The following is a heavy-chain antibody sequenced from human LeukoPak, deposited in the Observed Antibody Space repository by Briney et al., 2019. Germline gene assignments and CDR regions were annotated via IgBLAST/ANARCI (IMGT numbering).Heavy chain of an antibody. CDR1: GYTFTGYY. J-gene: IGHJ3*02. V-gene: IGHV1-2*02. D-gene: IGHD1-1*01. CDR3: ARDGQTTVDLDAFDI. Sequence: ASVKVSCKASGYTFTGYYMHWVRQAPGQGLEWMGWINPSSGGTNYAQKFQGRVTMTRDTSIGTAYMELSRLRPDDTAVYYCARDGQTTVDLDAFDIWGQGTMVTVSS. CDR2: INPSSGGT.